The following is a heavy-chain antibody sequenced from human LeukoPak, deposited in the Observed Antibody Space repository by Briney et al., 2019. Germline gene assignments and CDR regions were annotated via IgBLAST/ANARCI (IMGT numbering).Heavy chain of an antibody. J-gene: IGHJ4*02. V-gene: IGHV4-34*01. Sequence: SETLSLTCTVSGGSISSYYWSWIRQPPGRGLEWIGEINHSGSTNYNPSLKSRVTISVDTSKNQFSLKLSSVTAADTAVYYCARGRRDNWNDAYFDYWGQGTLVTVSS. CDR1: GGSISSYY. CDR2: INHSGST. D-gene: IGHD1-1*01. CDR3: ARGRRDNWNDAYFDY.